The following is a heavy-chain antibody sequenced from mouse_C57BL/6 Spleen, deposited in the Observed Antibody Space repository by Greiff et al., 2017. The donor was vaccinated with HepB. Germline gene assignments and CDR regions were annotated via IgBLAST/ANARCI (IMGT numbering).Heavy chain of an antibody. CDR1: GYAFTNYL. J-gene: IGHJ4*01. CDR2: INPGSGGT. D-gene: IGHD2-3*01. Sequence: LEESGAELVRPGTSVKVSCKASGYAFTNYLIEWVKQRPGQGLEWIGVINPGSGGTNYNEKFKGKATLTADKSSSTAYMQLSSLTSEDSAVYFCARWLLPYAMDYWGQGTSVTVSS. CDR3: ARWLLPYAMDY. V-gene: IGHV1-54*01.